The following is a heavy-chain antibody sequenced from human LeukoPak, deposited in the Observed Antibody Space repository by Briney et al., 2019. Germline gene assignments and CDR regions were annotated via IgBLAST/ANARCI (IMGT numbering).Heavy chain of an antibody. CDR1: GFTVSSNY. D-gene: IGHD7-27*01. J-gene: IGHJ6*02. CDR2: IYSAGST. Sequence: GGSLRLSCAASGFTVSSNYMTWVRQAPGKGLEWVSVIYSAGSTYYADSVNGRFTISRDNAKNSLYLQMNSLRAEDTAVYYCARDLGIVYYYGMDVWGQGTTVIVSS. V-gene: IGHV3-53*01. CDR3: ARDLGIVYYYGMDV.